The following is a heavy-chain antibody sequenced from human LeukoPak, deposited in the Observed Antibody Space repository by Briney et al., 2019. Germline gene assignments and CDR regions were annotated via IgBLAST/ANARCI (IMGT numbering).Heavy chain of an antibody. Sequence: SETLSLTCSVSGGSFSSHYWSWIQQPPGKGLGWIGNIYYSGSTNYNPSLKSRVTISVDMSKNQFSLKLSSVTAADTAVYYCARVLSSGYYIYFDYWGQGSLVTVSS. D-gene: IGHD3-3*01. CDR3: ARVLSSGYYIYFDY. CDR1: GGSFSSHY. CDR2: IYYSGST. V-gene: IGHV4-59*11. J-gene: IGHJ4*02.